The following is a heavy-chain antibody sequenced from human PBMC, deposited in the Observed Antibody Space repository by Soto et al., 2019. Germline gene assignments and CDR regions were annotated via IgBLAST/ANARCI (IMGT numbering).Heavy chain of an antibody. Sequence: QVQLQESGPGLVKPSDTLSLTCAVSGYSISSSNWWGWIRQPPGKGLEWIGYIYYSGSTYCNPSLKSRVTMSVDTSKNQFSLKLSSVTAVDTAVYYCARIATAMVAYGMDVWGQGTTVTVSS. D-gene: IGHD5-18*01. CDR3: ARIATAMVAYGMDV. CDR2: IYYSGST. V-gene: IGHV4-28*01. CDR1: GYSISSSNW. J-gene: IGHJ6*02.